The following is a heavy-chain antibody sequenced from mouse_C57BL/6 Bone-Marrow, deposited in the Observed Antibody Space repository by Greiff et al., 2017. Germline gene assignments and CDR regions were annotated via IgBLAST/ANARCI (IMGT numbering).Heavy chain of an antibody. Sequence: QVQLQQSGAELVRPGTSVKVSCKASGYAFTNYLIEWVKQRTGQGLEWIGVINPGSGGTNYNEKFKGKATLTADKSSSSAYMQLSSLTSEDSAVYFCARWYYGSSYGFAYWGQGTLVTVSA. CDR1: GYAFTNYL. D-gene: IGHD1-1*01. V-gene: IGHV1-54*01. J-gene: IGHJ3*01. CDR2: INPGSGGT. CDR3: ARWYYGSSYGFAY.